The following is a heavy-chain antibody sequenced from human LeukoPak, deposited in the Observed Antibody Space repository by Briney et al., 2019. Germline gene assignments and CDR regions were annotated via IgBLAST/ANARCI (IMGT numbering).Heavy chain of an antibody. J-gene: IGHJ6*02. CDR1: GFTFSSYA. Sequence: GGSLRLSCAASGFTFSSYATSWVRQAPGKGLEWVSAISGSGGSTYYADSVKGRFTISRDNSKNTLYLQMNSLRAEDTAVYYCAKGLEGLQPKDGMDVWGQGTTATVSS. CDR2: ISGSGGST. D-gene: IGHD4-11*01. CDR3: AKGLEGLQPKDGMDV. V-gene: IGHV3-23*01.